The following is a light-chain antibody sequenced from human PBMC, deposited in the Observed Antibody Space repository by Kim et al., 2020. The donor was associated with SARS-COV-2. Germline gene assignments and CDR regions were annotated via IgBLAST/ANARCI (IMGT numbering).Light chain of an antibody. J-gene: IGKJ1*01. CDR2: KAS. CDR3: QQYNSYPWT. Sequence: ASVGDTVTITCRASQRISSWLAWYQQKPGKAPKLLIYKASSLESGVPSRFSGSGSGTEFTLTISSLQPDDFATYYCQQYNSYPWTFGQGTKVDIK. CDR1: QRISSW. V-gene: IGKV1-5*03.